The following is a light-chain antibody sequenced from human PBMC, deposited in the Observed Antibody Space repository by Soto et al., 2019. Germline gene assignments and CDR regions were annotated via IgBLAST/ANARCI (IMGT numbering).Light chain of an antibody. J-gene: IGKJ1*01. CDR1: QSVSSSY. CDR2: GAS. Sequence: EIVLTQSPGTLSLSPGERATLSCRASQSVSSSYLAWYQQKPGQAPRLLIYGASSRATDIADRFSGSGSGTDFTLTISRLEPEDVAMYYCQQYGSSPTTFGQGTKVEIK. V-gene: IGKV3-20*01. CDR3: QQYGSSPTT.